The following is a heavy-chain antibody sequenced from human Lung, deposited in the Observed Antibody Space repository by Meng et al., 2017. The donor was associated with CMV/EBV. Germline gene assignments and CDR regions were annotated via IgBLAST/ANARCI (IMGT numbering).Heavy chain of an antibody. V-gene: IGHV3-53*01. CDR2: IYSNNNT. CDR1: GLSVSSKC. J-gene: IGHJ4*02. CDR3: ARVVGLHFDY. D-gene: IGHD1-26*01. Sequence: ESXKISCAASGLSVSSKCMSWVRQAPGKGLEWVSVIYSNNNTYYADSVKGRFTISRDNSKNTLYFQMNSLRAEDTAVYYCARVVGLHFDYWGQGTLVTVSS.